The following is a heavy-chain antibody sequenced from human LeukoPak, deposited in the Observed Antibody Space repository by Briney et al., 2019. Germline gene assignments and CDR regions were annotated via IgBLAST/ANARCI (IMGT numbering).Heavy chain of an antibody. D-gene: IGHD1-26*01. Sequence: GGSLRLSCVASGFSFSSYNMNWVRQAPGKGLVWVSRIERDGRSTSYADSVRGRFTISRDNAKNTLYLQMNSLRAEDTAVYYCAREHRHEGATVDSWGQGTLVTVSS. CDR1: GFSFSSYN. J-gene: IGHJ4*02. CDR2: IERDGRST. CDR3: AREHRHEGATVDS. V-gene: IGHV3-74*01.